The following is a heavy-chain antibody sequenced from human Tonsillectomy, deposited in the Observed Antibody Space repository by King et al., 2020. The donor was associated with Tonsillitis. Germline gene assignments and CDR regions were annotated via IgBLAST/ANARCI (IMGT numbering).Heavy chain of an antibody. Sequence: VQLVESGGGLVQPGGSLRLSCAASGFTVSSNNFMNWVRQAPGKGLEWVSVIYSGGSTYYPDSVKGRFTISRDNSKNTLYLQMNSLRAEDTAVYYCAREITTYGDYAAFDYWGQGTLVTVSS. J-gene: IGHJ4*02. V-gene: IGHV3-66*01. CDR2: IYSGGST. D-gene: IGHD4-17*01. CDR3: AREITTYGDYAAFDY. CDR1: GFTVSSNNF.